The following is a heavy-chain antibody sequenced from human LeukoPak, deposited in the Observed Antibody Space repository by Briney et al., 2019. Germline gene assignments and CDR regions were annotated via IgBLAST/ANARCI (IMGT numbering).Heavy chain of an antibody. CDR3: ARVGSVDTAMVTGNWFDP. CDR2: ISAYNGNT. CDR1: GYTFTSYG. V-gene: IGHV1-18*01. J-gene: IGHJ5*02. D-gene: IGHD5-18*01. Sequence: ASVKVSCKASGYTFTSYGISWVRQAPGQGLEWMGWISAYNGNTNYAQKLQGRVTMTTDTSTSTAYVELRSLRSDDTAVYYCARVGSVDTAMVTGNWFDPWGQGTLVTVSS.